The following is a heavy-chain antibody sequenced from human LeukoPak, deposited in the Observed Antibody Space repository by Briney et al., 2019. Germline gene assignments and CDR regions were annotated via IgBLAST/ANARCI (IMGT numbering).Heavy chain of an antibody. V-gene: IGHV1-2*04. Sequence: ASVKVSCKASGYTFTGYYMHWVRQAPGQGLEWMGWINPNSGGTNYAQKFQGWVTMTRDTSISTAYMELSRLRTDDTAVYYCARGVVPAAIHNWFDPWGQGTLVSVSS. CDR3: ARGVVPAAIHNWFDP. CDR2: INPNSGGT. CDR1: GYTFTGYY. D-gene: IGHD2-2*02. J-gene: IGHJ5*02.